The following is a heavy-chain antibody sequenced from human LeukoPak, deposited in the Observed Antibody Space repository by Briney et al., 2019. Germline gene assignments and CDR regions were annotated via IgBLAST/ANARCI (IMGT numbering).Heavy chain of an antibody. Sequence: QPGGSLRLSCAASGFTFSSYAMSWVRQAPGKGLEWVSAISGSGGSTYYADSVKGRFTISRDNSKNTLYLQMNSLRAEDTAIYYCAKDYGYSYGLGFDYWGQGTLVTVSS. V-gene: IGHV3-23*01. D-gene: IGHD5-18*01. J-gene: IGHJ4*02. CDR2: ISGSGGST. CDR3: AKDYGYSYGLGFDY. CDR1: GFTFSSYA.